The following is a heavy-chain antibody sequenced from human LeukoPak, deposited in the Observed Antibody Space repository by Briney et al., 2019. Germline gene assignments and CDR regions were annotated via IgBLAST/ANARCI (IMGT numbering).Heavy chain of an antibody. Sequence: GRSLRLSCAASGFTFSSYGMHWVRQAPGKGLEWVAVIWYDGSNKYYADSAKGRFTISKDNSKNTLYLQMNSLRAEDTAVYYCARDPYGGRGYGAFDLWGQGTMVTVSS. J-gene: IGHJ3*01. D-gene: IGHD5-12*01. CDR1: GFTFSSYG. CDR3: ARDPYGGRGYGAFDL. V-gene: IGHV3-33*01. CDR2: IWYDGSNK.